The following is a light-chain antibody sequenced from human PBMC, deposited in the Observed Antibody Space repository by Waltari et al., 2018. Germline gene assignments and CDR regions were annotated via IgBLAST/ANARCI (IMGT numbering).Light chain of an antibody. J-gene: IGKJ1*01. CDR1: QTVGSNY. V-gene: IGKV3-20*01. Sequence: EIVLTQSPGTQSLSPGESATLSCRASQTVGSNYLAWYQQKPGQAPRLLIYGASTRPPGVPERFSGRGSGTDLTLIISRLEPEDFAVYYCQKYGSSPLWTFGQGTKVEI. CDR2: GAS. CDR3: QKYGSSPLWT.